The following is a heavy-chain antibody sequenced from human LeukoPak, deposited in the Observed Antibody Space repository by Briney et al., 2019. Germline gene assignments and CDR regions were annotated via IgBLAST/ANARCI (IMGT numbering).Heavy chain of an antibody. CDR3: TLYYYDSSGYYFGFSGS. CDR1: GFTFGDYG. J-gene: IGHJ5*02. Sequence: PGGSLRLSCTVSGFTFGDYGMSWVRQAPGKGLEWVGRIKSRTDGGTTEYAAPVKGRFAILRDDSENTLHLQMNSLKTEDTAVYYCTLYYYDSSGYYFGFSGSWGQGTLVTVSS. CDR2: IKSRTDGGTT. D-gene: IGHD3-22*01. V-gene: IGHV3-15*01.